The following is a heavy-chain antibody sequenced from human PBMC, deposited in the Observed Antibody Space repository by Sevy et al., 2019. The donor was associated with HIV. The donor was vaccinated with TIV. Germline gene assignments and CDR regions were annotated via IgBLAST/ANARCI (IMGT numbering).Heavy chain of an antibody. D-gene: IGHD6-19*01. J-gene: IGHJ4*02. CDR1: GGSISSYY. Sequence: SETLSLTCTVSGGSISSYYCSWIRQPPGKGLEWIGYINYSGSTNYNPSLKSRVTISIDTSKNQYSLKLTSVTAADTAVYYCARDPITVAPSFDYWSQGTLVTVSS. CDR2: INYSGST. V-gene: IGHV4-59*01. CDR3: ARDPITVAPSFDY.